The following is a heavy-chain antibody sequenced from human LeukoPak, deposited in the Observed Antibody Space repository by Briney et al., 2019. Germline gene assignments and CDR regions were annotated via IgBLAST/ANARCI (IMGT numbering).Heavy chain of an antibody. J-gene: IGHJ3*02. D-gene: IGHD1-26*01. V-gene: IGHV4-59*01. CDR1: GGSISSYY. CDR3: ARALVGADDAFDI. CDR2: IYYSGST. Sequence: SETLSLTCAVYGGSISSYYWSWIRQPPGKGLEWIGYIYYSGSTNYNPSLKSRVTISVDTSKNQFSLKLSSVTAADTAVYYCARALVGADDAFDIWGQGTMVTVSS.